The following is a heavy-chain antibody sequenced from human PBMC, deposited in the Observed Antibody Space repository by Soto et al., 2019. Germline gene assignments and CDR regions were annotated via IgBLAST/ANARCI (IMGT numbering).Heavy chain of an antibody. D-gene: IGHD3-16*02. V-gene: IGHV3-21*01. Sequence: GGSLRLSCAASGFTFSSYSMNWVRQAPGKGLEWVSSISSSSSYIYYADSVKGRFTISRDNAKNSLYLQMNSLRAEDTAVYYCARGIMITFGGVIVAPFDYWGQGTLVTSPQ. CDR3: ARGIMITFGGVIVAPFDY. CDR1: GFTFSSYS. J-gene: IGHJ4*02. CDR2: ISSSSSYI.